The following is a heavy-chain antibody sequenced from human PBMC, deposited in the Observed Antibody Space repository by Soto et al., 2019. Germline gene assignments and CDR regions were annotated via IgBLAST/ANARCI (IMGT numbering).Heavy chain of an antibody. CDR3: AKDVSSRRWFDP. D-gene: IGHD3-16*01. J-gene: IGHJ5*02. CDR2: MQHTGNT. Sequence: QVQLQESGPGLVKPSETLSLTCAVSGASIRSYHWSWIRQPAGKGLEWIGRMQHTGNTNYNPSLKRRVTMSVDTSNNQISLKMTSVTAADTAVYFCAKDVSSRRWFDPWGQGILVIVSS. V-gene: IGHV4-4*07. CDR1: GASIRSYH.